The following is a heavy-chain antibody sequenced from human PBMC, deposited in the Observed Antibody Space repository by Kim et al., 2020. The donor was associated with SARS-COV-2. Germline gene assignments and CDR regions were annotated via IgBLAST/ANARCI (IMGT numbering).Heavy chain of an antibody. J-gene: IGHJ1*01. V-gene: IGHV3-30*04. CDR2: LSYDGSDE. CDR3: ARSLRTAYVWGSYPYL. Sequence: GGSLRLSCAASGFTFSKYSMYWVRQAPGKGPEWVAVLSYDGSDEFCADSVKGRFTISRDNSKNTLYLQMNSLRPEDTAVYYCARSLRTAYVWGSYPYLWGQGTLVTVSS. D-gene: IGHD3-16*01. CDR1: GFTFSKYS.